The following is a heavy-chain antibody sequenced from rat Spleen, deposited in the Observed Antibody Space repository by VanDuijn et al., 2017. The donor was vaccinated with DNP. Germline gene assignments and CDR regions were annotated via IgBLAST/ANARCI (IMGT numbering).Heavy chain of an antibody. CDR2: ISYSGST. J-gene: IGHJ1*01. Sequence: EVQLQESGPGLVKPSQSLSLTCSVTGYSITSNYWGWIRKFPGNKMEYIGHISYSGSTSYNPSLKSRISISRDTSKNQFFLQLNSVTTEDTATYYCARFSYGSYRYFDFWGPGTMVTVSS. D-gene: IGHD1-3*01. V-gene: IGHV3-1*01. CDR1: GYSITSNY. CDR3: ARFSYGSYRYFDF.